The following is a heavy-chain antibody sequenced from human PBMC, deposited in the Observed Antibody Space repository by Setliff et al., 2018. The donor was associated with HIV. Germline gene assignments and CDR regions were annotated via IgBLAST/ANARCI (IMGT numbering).Heavy chain of an antibody. CDR3: ARALPYDSSGYYFVGWFDP. CDR1: GSTFTGYY. V-gene: IGHV1-2*06. Sequence: ASVKVSCKASGSTFTGYYMHGVRQAPGQGLEWMGRINPNSGGTNYAQKFQGRVTMTRDTSIGTVYMELIRLGSDDTAVYYCARALPYDSSGYYFVGWFDPWGQGTLVTVSS. J-gene: IGHJ5*02. D-gene: IGHD3-22*01. CDR2: INPNSGGT.